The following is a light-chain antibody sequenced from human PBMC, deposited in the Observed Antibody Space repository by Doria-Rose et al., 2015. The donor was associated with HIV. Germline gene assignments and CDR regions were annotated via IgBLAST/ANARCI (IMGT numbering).Light chain of an antibody. CDR3: QQRSNWPT. J-gene: IGKJ4*01. CDR1: QSVSSY. V-gene: IGKV3-11*01. Sequence: LTQSPATLSLSPGERATLSCRASQSVSSYLVWYQQKPGQAPRLLIYDASNRATGIPAKFSGSGSGTDFTLTISSLEPEDFAVYYCQQRSNWPTFGGGTKVEI. CDR2: DAS.